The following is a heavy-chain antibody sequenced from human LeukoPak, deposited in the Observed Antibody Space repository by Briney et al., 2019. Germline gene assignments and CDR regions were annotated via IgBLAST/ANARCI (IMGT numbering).Heavy chain of an antibody. CDR2: ISGSGGST. J-gene: IGHJ4*02. CDR1: GFTFSSYA. Sequence: GGSLRLSCAASGFTFSSYAMSWVRQAPGKGREWVSAISGSGGSTYYADSVKGRFTISRDNSKNTLYLQMNSLRAEDTAVYYCAKDLSFIAVAGTVDYWGQGTLVTVSS. D-gene: IGHD6-19*01. CDR3: AKDLSFIAVAGTVDY. V-gene: IGHV3-23*01.